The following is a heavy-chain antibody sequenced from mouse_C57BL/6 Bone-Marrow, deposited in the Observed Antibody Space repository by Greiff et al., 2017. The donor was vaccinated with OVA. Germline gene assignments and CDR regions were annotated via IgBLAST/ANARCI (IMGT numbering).Heavy chain of an antibody. J-gene: IGHJ1*03. CDR1: GFTFSSYA. CDR3: ARVGSWDWYCDV. D-gene: IGHD4-1*01. V-gene: IGHV5-4*01. CDR2: ISDGGSYT. Sequence: EVQLVESGGGLVKPGGSLKLSCAASGFTFSSYAMSWVRQTPEKRLEWVATISDGGSYTYYPDNVKGRFTISRDNAQNTLYLQMSHLKSEDTAMYYCARVGSWDWYCDVWGTGNTVTVTS.